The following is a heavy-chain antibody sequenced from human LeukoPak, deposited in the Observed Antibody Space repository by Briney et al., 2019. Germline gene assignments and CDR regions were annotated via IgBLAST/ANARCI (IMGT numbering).Heavy chain of an antibody. CDR1: GYTFTGYY. CDR3: ARGIAVAGTIDY. J-gene: IGHJ4*02. Sequence: ASVKVSCKASGYTFTGYYMHWVRQAPGQGLKWMGWINPNSGGTNYAQKFQGRVTMTRDTSISTAYMELSRLRSDDTAVYYCARGIAVAGTIDYWGQGTLVTVSS. CDR2: INPNSGGT. D-gene: IGHD6-19*01. V-gene: IGHV1-2*02.